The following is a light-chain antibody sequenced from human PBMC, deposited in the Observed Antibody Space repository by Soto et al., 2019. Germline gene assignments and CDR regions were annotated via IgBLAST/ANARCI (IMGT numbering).Light chain of an antibody. J-gene: IGKJ1*01. CDR3: HLYGASPPT. CDR2: GAS. Sequence: EIVMTQSPATLSVSPGERATLSCRASQNINDYLAWYQQKRGQAPRLLIYGASTRATGIPARFSGSGSGSEFTLTISSLQSEDFAVFYCHLYGASPPTFGQGTKVDIK. V-gene: IGKV3-15*01. CDR1: QNINDY.